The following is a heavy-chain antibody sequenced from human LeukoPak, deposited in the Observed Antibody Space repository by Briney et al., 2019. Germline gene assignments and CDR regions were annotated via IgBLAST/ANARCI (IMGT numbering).Heavy chain of an antibody. D-gene: IGHD3-9*01. J-gene: IGHJ4*02. V-gene: IGHV3-21*01. CDR1: GFTFSSYA. CDR2: ISSSSSYI. CDR3: ARDYDILTGYSHFDY. Sequence: SGGSLRLSCAASGFTFSSYAMSWVRQAPGKGLEWVSSISSSSSYIYYADSVKGRFTISRDNAKNSLYLQMNSLRAEDTAVYYCARDYDILTGYSHFDYWGQGTLVTVSS.